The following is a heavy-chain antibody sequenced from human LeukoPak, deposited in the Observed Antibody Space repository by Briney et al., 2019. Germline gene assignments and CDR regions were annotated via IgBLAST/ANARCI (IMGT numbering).Heavy chain of an antibody. V-gene: IGHV3-21*01. CDR2: ISSSSSYI. CDR1: GFTFSSYS. J-gene: IGHJ4*02. D-gene: IGHD5-24*01. Sequence: GGSLRLSCAASGFTFSSYSMNWVRQAPGKGLEWVSSISSSSSYIYYADSVKGRFTISRDNAKNSLYLQMNSLRAEDTAVYYCARDERRWLQLPLDYSGQGTLVTVSS. CDR3: ARDERRWLQLPLDY.